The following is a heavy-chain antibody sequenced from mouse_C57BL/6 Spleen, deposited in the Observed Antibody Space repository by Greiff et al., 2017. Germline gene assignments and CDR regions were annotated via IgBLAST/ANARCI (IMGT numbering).Heavy chain of an antibody. CDR2: INPNNGGT. V-gene: IGHV1-18*01. CDR1: GYTFTDYN. CDR3: ARSLDWDGNFHFDY. Sequence: EVQLQESGPELVKPGASVKIPCKASGYTFTDYNMDWVKQSHGKSLEWIGDINPNNGGTIYNQKFKGKATLTVDKSSSTAYMELRSLTSEDTAVYYCARSLDWDGNFHFDYWGQGTTLTVSS. D-gene: IGHD4-1*01. J-gene: IGHJ2*01.